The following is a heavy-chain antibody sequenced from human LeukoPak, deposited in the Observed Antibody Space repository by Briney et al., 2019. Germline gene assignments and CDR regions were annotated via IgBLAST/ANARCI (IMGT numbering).Heavy chain of an antibody. J-gene: IGHJ4*02. CDR1: GFTYSTYA. V-gene: IGHV3-23*01. CDR2: INSNGDEI. Sequence: GGSLRLSCAASGFTYSTYAMLWLPDATGKGLEGVSGINSNGDEIYYVDSVRGRFTIYRDNSINALYLQMDSVRAEDTGVYYCANWIGSSSRDYWGQGTLVTVSS. CDR3: ANWIGSSSRDY. D-gene: IGHD6-6*01.